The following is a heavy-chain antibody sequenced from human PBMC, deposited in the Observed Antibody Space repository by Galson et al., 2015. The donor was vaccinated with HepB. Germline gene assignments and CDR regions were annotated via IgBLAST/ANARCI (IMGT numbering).Heavy chain of an antibody. CDR2: ISSSSSYI. J-gene: IGHJ4*02. CDR1: GFTFSSYS. Sequence: SLRLSCAASGFTFSSYSMNWVRQAPGKGLEWVSSISSSSSYIYYADSVKGRFTISRDNAKNSLYLQMNSLRAEDTAVYYCARGLLWFGEQYYFDYWGQGTLVTVSS. V-gene: IGHV3-21*01. CDR3: ARGLLWFGEQYYFDY. D-gene: IGHD3-10*01.